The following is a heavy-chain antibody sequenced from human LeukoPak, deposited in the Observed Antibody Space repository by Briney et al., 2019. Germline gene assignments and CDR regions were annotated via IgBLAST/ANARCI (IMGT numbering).Heavy chain of an antibody. J-gene: IGHJ5*02. V-gene: IGHV3-33*01. CDR2: IWYDGSNK. Sequence: GGSLRLPCAASGFTFSSYGMHWVRQAPGKGLEWVAVIWYDGSNKYYADSVKGRFTISRDNSKNTLYLQMNSLRAEDTAVYYCARDLDRRSGYYSFWFDPWGQGTLVTVSS. D-gene: IGHD3-22*01. CDR1: GFTFSSYG. CDR3: ARDLDRRSGYYSFWFDP.